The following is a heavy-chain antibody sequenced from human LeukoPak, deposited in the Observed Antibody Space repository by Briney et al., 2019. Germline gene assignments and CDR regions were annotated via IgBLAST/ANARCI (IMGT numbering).Heavy chain of an antibody. CDR2: IYPGDADT. Sequence: GESLKISCKCSGYSFTSYWIGWVRQMPGKGLEWMGIIYPGDADTRYSPSFEGQATTSADKSIRTAYLQWSSLQASDTAMYYCARLSCSGGSCYGIYWGQGTLVTVSS. CDR3: ARLSCSGGSCYGIY. J-gene: IGHJ4*02. CDR1: GYSFTSYW. D-gene: IGHD2-15*01. V-gene: IGHV5-51*01.